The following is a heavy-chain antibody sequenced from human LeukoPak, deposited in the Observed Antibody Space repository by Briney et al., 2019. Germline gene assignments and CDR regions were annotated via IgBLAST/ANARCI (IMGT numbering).Heavy chain of an antibody. D-gene: IGHD2-21*02. CDR3: ARDIVVVTAIPLDY. CDR1: GYTFTSYG. Sequence: ASVKVSCKASGYTFTSYGISWVRQAPGQGLEWMGWISAYNGNTNYAQKLQGRVTMTTDTSTSTAYMELRSLRSDDMAVYYCARDIVVVTAIPLDYWGQGTLVTVSS. J-gene: IGHJ4*02. CDR2: ISAYNGNT. V-gene: IGHV1-18*03.